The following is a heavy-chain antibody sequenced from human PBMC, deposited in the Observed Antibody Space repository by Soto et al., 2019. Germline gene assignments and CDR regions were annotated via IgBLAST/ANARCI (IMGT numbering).Heavy chain of an antibody. CDR2: ISPIFGTA. CDR1: GGTFSSYA. J-gene: IGHJ6*02. V-gene: IGHV1-69*13. CDR3: ARYGLPGYGRDV. Sequence: SVKVSCKASGGTFSSYAISWVRQAPGQGLEWMGGISPIFGTANYAQKCQGRVTITADESTSTAYRELSSLRSEDTAVYCWARYGLPGYGRDVWGPGTTVTLFS. D-gene: IGHD5-18*01.